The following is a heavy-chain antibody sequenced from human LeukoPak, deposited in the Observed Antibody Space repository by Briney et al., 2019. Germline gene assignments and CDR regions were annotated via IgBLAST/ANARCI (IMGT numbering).Heavy chain of an antibody. J-gene: IGHJ4*02. CDR3: AREGASTGSGLFDY. D-gene: IGHD1-1*01. CDR2: ILSDGSYE. CDR1: GFTFSNYG. V-gene: IGHV3-30*03. Sequence: GRSLRLSCAASGFTFSNYGMQWVRQAPGQGLEWVAFILSDGSYEYYADSVKGRFTISRDNSKNTLYLQMNSLRAEDTAVYYCAREGASTGSGLFDYWGQGTLVTVSS.